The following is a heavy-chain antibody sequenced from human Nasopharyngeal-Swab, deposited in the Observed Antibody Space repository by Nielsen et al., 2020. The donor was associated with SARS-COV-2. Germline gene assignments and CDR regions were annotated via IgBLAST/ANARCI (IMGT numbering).Heavy chain of an antibody. CDR1: GGSISTTNSN. CDR3: ARDLGYAFTGRGVNWSDT. Sequence: SETLSLTCTVSGGSISTTNSNWAWIRQSPGKGLQCIGTISYSGSTYYKPSLNSRVTITLDTSKNQFFLRLSSVTAADTAVYYCARDLGYAFTGRGVNWSDTWGQGTLVTVSS. V-gene: IGHV4-39*07. D-gene: IGHD2-8*02. J-gene: IGHJ5*02. CDR2: ISYSGST.